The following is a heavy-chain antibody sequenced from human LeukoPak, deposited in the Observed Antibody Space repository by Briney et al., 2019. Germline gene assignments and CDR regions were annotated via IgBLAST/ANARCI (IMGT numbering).Heavy chain of an antibody. D-gene: IGHD3-22*01. CDR3: ARCDDSSGFWFDP. Sequence: SETLSLTCTVSGVSISSGNYYWTWIRQPPGKGLEWIGYIYYSGSTYYNPSLKSRVTISVDTSKNQFSLKLTSVTAADTAVYYCARCDDSSGFWFDPWGQGTLVTVSS. CDR2: IYYSGST. J-gene: IGHJ5*02. V-gene: IGHV4-30-4*01. CDR1: GVSISSGNYY.